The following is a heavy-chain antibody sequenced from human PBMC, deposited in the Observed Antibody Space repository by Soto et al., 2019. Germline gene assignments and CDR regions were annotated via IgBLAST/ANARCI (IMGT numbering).Heavy chain of an antibody. CDR2: IYYSGST. D-gene: IGHD3-10*01. CDR3: ASISGFGELDNWFDP. Sequence: SETLSLTCTVSGGSISSYYWSWIRQPPGKGLEWIGYIYYSGSTNYNPSLKSRVTISVDTSKNQFSLKLSSVTAADTAVYYCASISGFGELDNWFDPWGQGTLVTVSS. J-gene: IGHJ5*02. V-gene: IGHV4-59*01. CDR1: GGSISSYY.